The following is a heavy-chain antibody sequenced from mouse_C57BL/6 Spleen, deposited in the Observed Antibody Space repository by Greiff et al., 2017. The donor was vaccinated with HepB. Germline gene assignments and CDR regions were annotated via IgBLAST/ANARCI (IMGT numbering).Heavy chain of an antibody. CDR1: GYTFTSYW. CDR2: IDPSDSET. CDR3: ARAGENGNYVAY. V-gene: IGHV1-52*01. Sequence: VQLQQPGAELVRPGSSVKLSCKASGYTFTSYWMHWVKQRPIQGLEWIGNIDPSDSETHYNQKFKDKATLTVDKSSSTAYMQLSSLTSEDSAVYYCARAGENGNYVAYWGQGTLVTVSA. J-gene: IGHJ3*01. D-gene: IGHD2-1*01.